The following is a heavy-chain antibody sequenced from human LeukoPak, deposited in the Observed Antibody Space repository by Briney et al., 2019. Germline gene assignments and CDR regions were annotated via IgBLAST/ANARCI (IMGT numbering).Heavy chain of an antibody. V-gene: IGHV4-30-4*01. CDR3: ARTTYFCSSTICYPNWFDP. D-gene: IGHD2-2*01. CDR2: IYYSGNT. CDR1: GGSISSGDYY. J-gene: IGHJ5*02. Sequence: SQTLSLTCTVSGGSISSGDYYWSWIRQPPGKGLEWIGYIYYSGNTYYNPSLRRRATISVDTSKNQFSLKLTSVTAADTAVYYCARTTYFCSSTICYPNWFDPWGQGSLVTVSS.